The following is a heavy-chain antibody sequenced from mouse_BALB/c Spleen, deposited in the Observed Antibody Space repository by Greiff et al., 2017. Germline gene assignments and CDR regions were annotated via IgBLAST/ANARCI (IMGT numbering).Heavy chain of an antibody. CDR2: ISSGSSTI. CDR1: GFTFSSFG. CDR3: ARAITTATKAMDY. V-gene: IGHV5-17*02. Sequence: EVQVVESGGGLVQPGGSRKLSCAASGFTFSSFGMHWVRQAPEKGLEWVAYISSGSSTIYYADTVKGRFTISRDNPKNTLFLQMTSLRSEDTAMYYCARAITTATKAMDYWGQGTSVTVSS. D-gene: IGHD1-2*01. J-gene: IGHJ4*01.